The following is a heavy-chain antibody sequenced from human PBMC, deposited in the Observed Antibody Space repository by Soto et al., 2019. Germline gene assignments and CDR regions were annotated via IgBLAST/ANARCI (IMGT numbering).Heavy chain of an antibody. CDR1: GYTFTTYG. CDR3: ARDNRKELWVERTNAMDV. J-gene: IGHJ6*02. Sequence: QVQLVQSGPEVMKPGASVKVSCKASGYTFTTYGISWVRLAPGQGLEWLGWISGYNGPTNYAPRFRDRGTLTTDTSTSTTNMELRSLIADDTAIYFCARDNRKELWVERTNAMDVWGQGTMGTVSS. D-gene: IGHD6-13*01. CDR2: ISGYNGPT. V-gene: IGHV1-18*01.